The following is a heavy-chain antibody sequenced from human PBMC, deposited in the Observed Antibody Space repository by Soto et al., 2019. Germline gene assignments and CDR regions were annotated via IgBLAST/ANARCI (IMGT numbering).Heavy chain of an antibody. D-gene: IGHD6-13*01. V-gene: IGHV4-39*01. J-gene: IGHJ6*03. CDR2: IYYIGST. CDR3: ARLGDRVNYYYMDV. Sequence: QLQLQESGPGLVKPAETLSVTCTVSGGPISSSNHYWGWIHQPPGKGLEWIGSIYYIGSTYYNPSVQSRVTISVDTSKNQFSLKVKSVTAADTAVYFCARLGDRVNYYYMDVWGKGTTVTVSS. CDR1: GGPISSSNHY.